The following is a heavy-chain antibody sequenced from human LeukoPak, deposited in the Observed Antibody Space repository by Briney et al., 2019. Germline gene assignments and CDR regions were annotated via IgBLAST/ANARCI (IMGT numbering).Heavy chain of an antibody. CDR3: ARVSSTDYYVGY. Sequence: GGSLRLSCEASGFTFSVYSMNWVRQAPGKGLEWVSSITHSGYEYYADSVRGRFTISRDNAKNSLYLQMNSLRAEDTAVYYCARVSSTDYYVGYWGLGTLVTVSS. J-gene: IGHJ4*02. CDR2: ITHSGYE. V-gene: IGHV3-21*01. CDR1: GFTFSVYS. D-gene: IGHD3-22*01.